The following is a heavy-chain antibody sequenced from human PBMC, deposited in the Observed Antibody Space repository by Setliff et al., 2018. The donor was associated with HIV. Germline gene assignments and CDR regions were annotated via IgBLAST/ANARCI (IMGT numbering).Heavy chain of an antibody. D-gene: IGHD3-16*01. CDR2: INTDGSSA. J-gene: IGHJ5*01. CDR1: GFTFSNSW. CDR3: ARGGANPSWFDS. V-gene: IGHV3-74*03. Sequence: HPGGSLRLSCAASGFTFSNSWMHWVRQAPGKGLVWVSRINTDGSSATYADSVKGRFTNSRDNAKNTLYVQMDSLRAEETAVYYCARGGANPSWFDSWGQGTLVTVSS.